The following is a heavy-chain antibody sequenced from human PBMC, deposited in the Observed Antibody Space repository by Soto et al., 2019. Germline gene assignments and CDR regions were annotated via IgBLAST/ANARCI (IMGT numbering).Heavy chain of an antibody. CDR1: GGSFSGYY. Sequence: SETLSLTCTVYGGSFSGYYWSWIRQPPGKGLEWIGEINHSGSTNYNPSLKSRVTISVDTSKNQFSLKLSSVTAADTAVYYCARAVTLDYWGQGTLVTVSS. CDR2: INHSGST. J-gene: IGHJ4*02. CDR3: ARAVTLDY. V-gene: IGHV4-34*01. D-gene: IGHD4-17*01.